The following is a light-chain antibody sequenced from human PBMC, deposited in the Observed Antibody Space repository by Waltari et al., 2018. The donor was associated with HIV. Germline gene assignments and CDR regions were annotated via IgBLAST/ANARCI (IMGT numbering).Light chain of an antibody. CDR3: SSYTSFSTVL. Sequence: QSALTPPASVSGSPGPSITLPCHGSSSDVGTYSLVSWYQHHPGKAPKLMIYEGNKRPSGVSNRFSGSKSGNTASLTISGLQAEDEADYYCSSYTSFSTVLFGGGTKLTVL. J-gene: IGLJ2*01. CDR2: EGN. V-gene: IGLV2-23*03. CDR1: SSDVGTYSL.